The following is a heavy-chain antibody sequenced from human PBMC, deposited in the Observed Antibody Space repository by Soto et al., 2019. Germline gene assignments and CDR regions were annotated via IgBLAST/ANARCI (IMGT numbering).Heavy chain of an antibody. CDR1: GGSFSGYY. Sequence: SETPSLTCAVYGGSFSGYYGSWIRQPPGKGLEWIGEISHSGSTNYIPSLKSRVTISADTSKDQFSLKLSSVTAADTAVYFCVRGVIHWGLGTLVTVSS. J-gene: IGHJ4*02. CDR3: VRGVIH. CDR2: ISHSGST. V-gene: IGHV4-34*01.